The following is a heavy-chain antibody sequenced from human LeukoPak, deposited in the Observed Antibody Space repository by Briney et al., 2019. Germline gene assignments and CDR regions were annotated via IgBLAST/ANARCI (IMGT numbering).Heavy chain of an antibody. CDR2: ISYDGSNK. J-gene: IGHJ3*02. D-gene: IGHD1-26*01. V-gene: IGHV3-30-3*01. Sequence: GGSLRLSCAASGFTLSSYAMHWVRQAPGKGLEWVAVISYDGSNKYYADSVKGRFTISRDNSKNTLYLQMNSLRAEDTAVYYCARVRERFPGGAFDIWGQGTMVTVSS. CDR1: GFTLSSYA. CDR3: ARVRERFPGGAFDI.